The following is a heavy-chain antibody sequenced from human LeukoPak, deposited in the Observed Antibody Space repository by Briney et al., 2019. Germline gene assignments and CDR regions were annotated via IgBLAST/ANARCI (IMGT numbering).Heavy chain of an antibody. CDR2: IYHSGST. CDR3: ARYCSGGSCYIDTFDY. V-gene: IGHV4-59*01. CDR1: GGSISSYY. D-gene: IGHD2-15*01. Sequence: PSETLSLTCTVSGGSISSYYWSWIRQPPGKGLEWIGYIYHSGSTNYNPSLKSRFTISVDTSKNQFSLKLSSVTAADTAVYYCARYCSGGSCYIDTFDYWGQGTLVTVSS. J-gene: IGHJ4*02.